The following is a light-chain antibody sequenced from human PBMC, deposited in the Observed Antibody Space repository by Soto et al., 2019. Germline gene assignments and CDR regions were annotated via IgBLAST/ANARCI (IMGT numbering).Light chain of an antibody. CDR1: RSDVGGYNF. V-gene: IGLV2-8*01. Sequence: QSALTQPPSASGSPGQSVTISCTGTRSDVGGYNFVSWYQHHPGKAPKLMIYEVTKRPSGVPDRFSGSKSGNTASLTDSGLQAEDEADYYCSSYAGSNSYVFGTGTKLTVL. CDR2: EVT. CDR3: SSYAGSNSYV. J-gene: IGLJ1*01.